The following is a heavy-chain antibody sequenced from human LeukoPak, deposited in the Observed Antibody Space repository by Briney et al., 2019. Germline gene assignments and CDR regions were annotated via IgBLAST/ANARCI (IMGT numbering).Heavy chain of an antibody. CDR1: GGSISSYY. Sequence: SETLSLTCTVSGGSISSYYWSWIRQPPGKGLEWIGHIYTSGSTNYNPSLKSRVTISVDTSKNQFSLKLSSVTAADTAVYYCARLGGEGIDYSNYNYYYYYMDVWGKGTTVTVSS. CDR3: ARLGGEGIDYSNYNYYYYYMDV. D-gene: IGHD4-11*01. CDR2: IYTSGST. V-gene: IGHV4-4*09. J-gene: IGHJ6*03.